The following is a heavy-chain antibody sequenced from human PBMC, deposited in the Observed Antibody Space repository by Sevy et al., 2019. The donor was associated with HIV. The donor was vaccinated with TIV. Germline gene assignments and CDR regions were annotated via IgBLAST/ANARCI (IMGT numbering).Heavy chain of an antibody. CDR2: IYYSGST. D-gene: IGHD2-8*01. CDR1: GGSISSYY. Sequence: SETLSLACTVSGGSISSYYWSWIRQPPGKGLEWIGYIYYSGSTNYNPSLKSRVTISVDTSKNQFSLKLSSVTAADTAVYYCARDRKYGDYYYYGMDVWGQGTTVTVSS. J-gene: IGHJ6*02. V-gene: IGHV4-59*01. CDR3: ARDRKYGDYYYYGMDV.